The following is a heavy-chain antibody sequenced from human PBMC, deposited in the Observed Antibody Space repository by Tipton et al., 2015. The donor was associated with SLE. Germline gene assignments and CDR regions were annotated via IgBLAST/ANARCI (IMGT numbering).Heavy chain of an antibody. Sequence: GSLRLSCAASGFTFSSSEMNWVRPAPGKGLEWVSHISSSGTTVNYADSVKGRFTISRDNAKNSLYLQMNSLRAEETAVYYCVRLRWLQFWGQGTLVTVSS. CDR2: ISSSGTTV. J-gene: IGHJ4*02. CDR1: GFTFSSSE. V-gene: IGHV3-48*03. CDR3: VRLRWLQF. D-gene: IGHD5-24*01.